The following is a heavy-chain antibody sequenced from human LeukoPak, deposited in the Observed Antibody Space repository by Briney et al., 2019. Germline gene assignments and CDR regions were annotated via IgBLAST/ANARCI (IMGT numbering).Heavy chain of an antibody. CDR3: ATLHYDSSGYFDAFDI. Sequence: SETLSLTCTVSGGSVSSSNYYWGWIRQPPGKGLEWIGNMYYTGSTYHNPSLKSRVTISIDTSKNQFSLKLSSVTAADTAVYYCATLHYDSSGYFDAFDIWGQGIMVTVSS. V-gene: IGHV4-39*01. D-gene: IGHD3-22*01. J-gene: IGHJ3*02. CDR1: GGSVSSSNYY. CDR2: MYYTGST.